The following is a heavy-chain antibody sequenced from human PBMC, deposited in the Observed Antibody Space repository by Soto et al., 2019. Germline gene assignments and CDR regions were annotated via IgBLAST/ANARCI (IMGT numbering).Heavy chain of an antibody. CDR3: VRGYYYGSGSLHWFDP. Sequence: QLQLQESGPGLVKPSQTLSLTCTVSGGSINNGHFYWGWIRQPPGKGLEWIGYVYFTGTTYLNPSLKSLINMSFETSKTHFSLKLSSVTAADTAVYYCVRGYYYGSGSLHWFDPWGQGTLVTVSS. V-gene: IGHV4-30-4*01. D-gene: IGHD3-10*01. J-gene: IGHJ5*02. CDR1: GGSINNGHFY. CDR2: VYFTGTT.